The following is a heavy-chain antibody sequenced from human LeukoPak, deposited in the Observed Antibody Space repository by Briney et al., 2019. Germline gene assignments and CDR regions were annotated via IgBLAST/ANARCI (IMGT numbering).Heavy chain of an antibody. CDR1: GDILTGYY. V-gene: IGHV1-2*02. CDR2: FDPNTGAT. CDR3: AAYIVVRGTTLSASDI. J-gene: IGHJ3*02. D-gene: IGHD3-16*01. Sequence: ASVKVSCKASGDILTGYYIHWVRQAPRQGLEWVGCFDPNTGATHYAQKFQGRVTMTRDTSIDTDYLELRSLISDDTALYYCAAYIVVRGTTLSASDIWGQGTVVSVSS.